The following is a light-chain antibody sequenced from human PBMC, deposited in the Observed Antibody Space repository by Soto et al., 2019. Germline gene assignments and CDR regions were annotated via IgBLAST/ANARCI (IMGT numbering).Light chain of an antibody. V-gene: IGKV1-6*02. J-gene: IGKJ4*01. CDR1: QGITDD. CDR3: QQDHSYPFT. CDR2: AAS. Sequence: AIQMTQSPSSLSASVGDRVTITCRASQGITDDLNWYQQKPGKAPKLLIYAASSSQTGVPPRFSGSGSGTDFIFTISSLQPEDFATYYCQQDHSYPFTFGGGTKVEIK.